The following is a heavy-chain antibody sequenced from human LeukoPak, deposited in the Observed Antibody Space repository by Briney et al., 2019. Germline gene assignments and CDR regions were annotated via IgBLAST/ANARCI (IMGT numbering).Heavy chain of an antibody. Sequence: QPGGSLRLSCAASGFTFSSYAMSWVRQAPGKGLEWVSAISGSGGSTYYADSVKGRSTISRDNSKNTLYLQMNSLRAEDTAVYYCAKPRDCSGGSCYSLAIYYYYGMDVWGQGTTVTVSS. CDR2: ISGSGGST. V-gene: IGHV3-23*01. CDR1: GFTFSSYA. CDR3: AKPRDCSGGSCYSLAIYYYYGMDV. D-gene: IGHD2-15*01. J-gene: IGHJ6*02.